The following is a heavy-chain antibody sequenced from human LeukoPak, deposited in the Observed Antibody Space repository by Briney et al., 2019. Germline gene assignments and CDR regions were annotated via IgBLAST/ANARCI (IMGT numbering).Heavy chain of an antibody. V-gene: IGHV4-38-2*02. Sequence: PSETLSLTCTVSGGSINGYYWSWIRQPPGKGLEWIGSIYHSGSTYYNPSLKSRVTISVDTSKNQFSLKLSSVTAADTAVYYCASMVGDGDYVFWFDPWGQGTLVTVSS. CDR1: GGSINGYY. J-gene: IGHJ5*02. D-gene: IGHD4-17*01. CDR2: IYHSGST. CDR3: ASMVGDGDYVFWFDP.